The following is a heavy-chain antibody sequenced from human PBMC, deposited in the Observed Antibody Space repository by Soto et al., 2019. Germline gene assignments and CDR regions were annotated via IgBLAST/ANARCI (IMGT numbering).Heavy chain of an antibody. V-gene: IGHV3-9*01. CDR2: ISWNSGSI. D-gene: IGHD3-10*01. J-gene: IGHJ6*02. CDR3: AKASIWFGELLPPNDGMDV. CDR1: GFTFDDYA. Sequence: PGGSQSLSCAASGFTFDDYAMHWVRQAPGKGLEWVSGISWNSGSIGYADSVKGRFTISRDNAKNSLYLQMNSLRAEDTALYYCAKASIWFGELLPPNDGMDVWGQGTTVTV.